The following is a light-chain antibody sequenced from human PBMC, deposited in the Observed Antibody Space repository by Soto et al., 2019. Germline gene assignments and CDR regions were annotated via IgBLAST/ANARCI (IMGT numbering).Light chain of an antibody. CDR2: AAS. V-gene: IGKV1D-12*01. J-gene: IGKJ4*01. Sequence: IQMTQSPSSVSASVGDRVTITCRASEVINNWLAWYQRKPGEAPKLLIFAASRLESEVPSRFSGSGSGTDFTLTISSLQPEDFATYYCQQSNTFPLTFGGGTKVEMK. CDR1: EVINNW. CDR3: QQSNTFPLT.